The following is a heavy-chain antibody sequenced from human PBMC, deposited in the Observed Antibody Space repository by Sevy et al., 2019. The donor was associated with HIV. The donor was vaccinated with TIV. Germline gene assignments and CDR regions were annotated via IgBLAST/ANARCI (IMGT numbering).Heavy chain of an antibody. D-gene: IGHD6-19*01. Sequence: GGSLRLSCAASGFTFSTYNMNWVRQAPGKGLEWVSSITDSSNYIYHADSVKGRFTISRDNSKNTVYLQMSSLRAEDTAVYYCAKDYSTGWYGYYYGMDVRGQGTTVTVSS. CDR2: ITDSSNYI. V-gene: IGHV3-21*04. CDR3: AKDYSTGWYGYYYGMDV. J-gene: IGHJ6*02. CDR1: GFTFSTYN.